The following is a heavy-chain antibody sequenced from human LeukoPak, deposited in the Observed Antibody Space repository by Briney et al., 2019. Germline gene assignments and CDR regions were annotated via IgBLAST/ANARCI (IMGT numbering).Heavy chain of an antibody. CDR3: ARGFGWFGELSDAFDI. CDR1: RFTFSSYG. Sequence: GGSLRLSCAASRFTFSSYGMHWVRQAPGKGLEWVALISYDGSNKYYADSVKGRFTISRDNSKNTLYLQMNSLRAGDTAVYYCARGFGWFGELSDAFDIWGQGTMVTVSS. CDR2: ISYDGSNK. D-gene: IGHD3-10*01. V-gene: IGHV3-30*03. J-gene: IGHJ3*02.